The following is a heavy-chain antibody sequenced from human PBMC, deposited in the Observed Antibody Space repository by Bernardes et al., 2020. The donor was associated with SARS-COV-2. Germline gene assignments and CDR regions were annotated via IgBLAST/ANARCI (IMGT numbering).Heavy chain of an antibody. V-gene: IGHV5-10-1*01. Sequence: GESLKISCKGSEYNFATYWITWVRQMPGKGLEWMGRIDPSDSYAIYSPSFQGHVTLSVDKSISTAYLQWNSLKASDTAIYYCARPLVSGSYYYYYGMDVWRQRTTVTVS. CDR1: EYNFATYW. D-gene: IGHD2-15*01. CDR2: IDPSDSYA. J-gene: IGHJ6*02. CDR3: ARPLVSGSYYYYYGMDV.